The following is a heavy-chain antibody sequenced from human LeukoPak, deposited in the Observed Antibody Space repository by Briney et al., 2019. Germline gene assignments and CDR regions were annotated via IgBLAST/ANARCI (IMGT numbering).Heavy chain of an antibody. V-gene: IGHV4-31*03. CDR3: ARDSPRREYYYGMDV. CDR1: GGSISSDGYY. J-gene: IGHJ6*02. Sequence: SETLSLTCTVSGGSISSDGYYWSWIRQHPGKGLEWMGYIYYSGSTYYNPSLKSRVTISVDTSKNQFSLKLSSVAAADTAVYYCARDSPRREYYYGMDVWGQGTTVTVSS. CDR2: IYYSGST.